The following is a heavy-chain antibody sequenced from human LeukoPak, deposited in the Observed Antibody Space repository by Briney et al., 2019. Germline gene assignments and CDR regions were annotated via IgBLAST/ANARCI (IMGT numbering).Heavy chain of an antibody. V-gene: IGHV3-30-3*01. CDR1: GFTFSSYA. D-gene: IGHD6-19*01. CDR2: ISYDGSNK. CDR3: AFSSGWTFDY. Sequence: PGRSLRLSCAASGFTFSSYAMHWVRQAPGEGLEWVAVISYDGSNKYYADSVKGRFTISRDNSKNTLYLQMNSLRAEDTAVYYCAFSSGWTFDYWGQGTLVTVSS. J-gene: IGHJ4*02.